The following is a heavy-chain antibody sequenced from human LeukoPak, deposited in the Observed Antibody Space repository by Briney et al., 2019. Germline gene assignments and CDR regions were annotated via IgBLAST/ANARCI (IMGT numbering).Heavy chain of an antibody. CDR3: ARDRGYYYDRRGYYPFDS. CDR2: IIPIFGTT. D-gene: IGHD3-22*01. Sequence: SVKVSCKASGGTFNSDVFNWVRQAPGQGLELMGGIIPIFGTTNFAENFQGRVTITADESTSTAYMELSNLRVEDTAVYYCARDRGYYYDRRGYYPFDSWGQGTLVTVSS. J-gene: IGHJ4*02. CDR1: GGTFNSDV. V-gene: IGHV1-69*13.